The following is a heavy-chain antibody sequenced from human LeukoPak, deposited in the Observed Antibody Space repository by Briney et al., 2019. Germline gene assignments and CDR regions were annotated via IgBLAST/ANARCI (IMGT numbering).Heavy chain of an antibody. CDR3: ASYPYYYDSSGYYCY. CDR1: GGTFSSYA. CDR2: IIPIFGTA. Sequence: GASVTVSCTASGGTFSSYAISWVRQAPGQGLEWIGGIIPIFGTANYAQKFQGRVTITADESTSTAYMELSSLRSEDTAVYYCASYPYYYDSSGYYCYWGQGTLVTVSS. D-gene: IGHD3-22*01. V-gene: IGHV1-69*13. J-gene: IGHJ4*02.